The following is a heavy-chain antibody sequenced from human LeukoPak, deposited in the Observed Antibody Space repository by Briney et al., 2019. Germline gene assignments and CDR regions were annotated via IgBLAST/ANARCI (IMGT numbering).Heavy chain of an antibody. J-gene: IGHJ3*02. D-gene: IGHD5-18*01. V-gene: IGHV4-61*02. CDR2: IYTSGST. CDR3: ARGRRGYSYGKVDAFDI. CDR1: GGSISSGSYY. Sequence: PSQTLSLTCTVSGGSISSGSYYWSWIRQPAGKGLEWIGRIYTSGSTNYNPSLKSRVTISVDTSKNQFSLKLSSVTAADTAVYYCARGRRGYSYGKVDAFDIWGQGTMVTVSS.